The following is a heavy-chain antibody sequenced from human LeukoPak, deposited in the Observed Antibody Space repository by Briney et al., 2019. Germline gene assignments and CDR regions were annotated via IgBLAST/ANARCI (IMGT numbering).Heavy chain of an antibody. V-gene: IGHV4-59*01. D-gene: IGHD3-10*01. CDR1: GGSISSYY. J-gene: IGHJ3*02. CDR3: AKDRTLWFRELFGPRNDAFDI. Sequence: SETLSLTCTVSGGSISSYYWSWIRQPPGKGLEWIGYIYYSGSTNYNPSLKSRVTISVDTSKNQFSLKLSSVTAADTAVYYCAKDRTLWFRELFGPRNDAFDIWGQGTMVTVSS. CDR2: IYYSGST.